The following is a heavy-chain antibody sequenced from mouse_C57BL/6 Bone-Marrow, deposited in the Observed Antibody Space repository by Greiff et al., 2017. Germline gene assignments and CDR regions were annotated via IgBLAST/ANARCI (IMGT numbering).Heavy chain of an antibody. Sequence: QVQLQQSGAELARPGASVKLSCKASGYTFTSYGISWVKQRTGQGLEWIGEIYPRSGNTYYNEKFKGKATLTADKSSSTAYMGLRSLTSEDSAVYFCAATWVAYWGRGTLVTVSA. V-gene: IGHV1-81*01. CDR1: GYTFTSYG. CDR2: IYPRSGNT. J-gene: IGHJ3*01. CDR3: AATWVAY.